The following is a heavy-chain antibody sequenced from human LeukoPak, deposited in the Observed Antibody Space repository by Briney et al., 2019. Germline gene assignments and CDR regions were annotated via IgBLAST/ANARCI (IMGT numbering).Heavy chain of an antibody. Sequence: GGSLRLSCAASGFTFSSFGMHWVRQAPGKGLEWVAFIRRDGDVIYYADSVKGRFTISRDNSRNMVYLQLNSLRPEDTAVYYCAKDGRIAAAGYYFDYWGQGTLVTVSS. J-gene: IGHJ4*02. CDR2: IRRDGDVI. CDR1: GFTFSSFG. D-gene: IGHD6-13*01. V-gene: IGHV3-30*02. CDR3: AKDGRIAAAGYYFDY.